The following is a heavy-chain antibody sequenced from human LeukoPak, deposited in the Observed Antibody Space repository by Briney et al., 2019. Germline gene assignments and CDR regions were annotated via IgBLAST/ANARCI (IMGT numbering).Heavy chain of an antibody. CDR3: ARVGQGCFDL. J-gene: IGHJ2*01. Sequence: PSETLSLTCTVSGDSISTYYWSWIRQPPGKGLEWIGYIRYSGSANYNPSLRSRVTISIDTSNNQFSLRLSSVTAADTATYYCARVGQGCFDLWGRGTLVTVSS. CDR2: IRYSGSA. V-gene: IGHV4-59*01. CDR1: GDSISTYY.